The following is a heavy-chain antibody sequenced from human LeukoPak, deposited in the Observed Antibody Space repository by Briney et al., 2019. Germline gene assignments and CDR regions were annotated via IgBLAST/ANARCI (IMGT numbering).Heavy chain of an antibody. J-gene: IGHJ4*02. CDR1: GFTFSSYA. D-gene: IGHD3-9*01. Sequence: GRSLRLSCAASGFTFSSYAMHWVRQAPGKGLEWVAVISYDGSNKYYADSVKGRFTISRDNSKNTLYLQMNSLRAEDTAVYYCARAVRMWGLVTTAFDYWGQGTLVTVSS. CDR2: ISYDGSNK. V-gene: IGHV3-30*01. CDR3: ARAVRMWGLVTTAFDY.